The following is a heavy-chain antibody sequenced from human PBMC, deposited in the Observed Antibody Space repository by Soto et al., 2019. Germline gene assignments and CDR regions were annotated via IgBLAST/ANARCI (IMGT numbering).Heavy chain of an antibody. D-gene: IGHD5-12*01. V-gene: IGHV3-64D*08. J-gene: IGHJ4*02. CDR1: GFTFNDNP. CDR3: VKGAGWLQDVDY. CDR2: ISANGGST. Sequence: EVQLVESGGGLVQPGGSLRLSCSASGFTFNDNPMYWVRQAPGKGLEYVSLISANGGSTHYADYVKGRFSISRDNSENTLYLQMSSLRAEDTAVYYCVKGAGWLQDVDYWGQGTLVTVSS.